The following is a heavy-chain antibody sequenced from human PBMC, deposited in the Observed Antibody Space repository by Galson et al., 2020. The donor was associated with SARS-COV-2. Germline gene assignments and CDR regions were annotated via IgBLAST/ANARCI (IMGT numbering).Heavy chain of an antibody. D-gene: IGHD2-15*01. J-gene: IGHJ5*02. CDR1: GGSISSGGYS. CDR3: ARDGGSPGEDYNWFDP. Sequence: SETLSLTCTVSGGSISSGGYSWSWIRQHPGKGLEWIGYIYYSGSTYYNPSLKSRVTISVDTSKNQFSLKLSSVTAADTAVYYCARDGGSPGEDYNWFDPGAREPWSPSPQ. V-gene: IGHV4-31*03. CDR2: IYYSGST.